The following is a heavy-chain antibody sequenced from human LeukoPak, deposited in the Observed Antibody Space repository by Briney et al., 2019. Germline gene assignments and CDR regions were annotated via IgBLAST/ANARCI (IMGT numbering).Heavy chain of an antibody. D-gene: IGHD3-3*01. Sequence: GGSLRLSCAASGFTFSSYAMHWVRQAPGKGLEWVAVISYDGSNKYYADSVKGRFTISRDNSKNTLYLQMNSLRAEDTAVYYCAKDLTIFGVVIPTADYWGQGTLVTVSS. V-gene: IGHV3-30*04. CDR2: ISYDGSNK. CDR3: AKDLTIFGVVIPTADY. CDR1: GFTFSSYA. J-gene: IGHJ4*02.